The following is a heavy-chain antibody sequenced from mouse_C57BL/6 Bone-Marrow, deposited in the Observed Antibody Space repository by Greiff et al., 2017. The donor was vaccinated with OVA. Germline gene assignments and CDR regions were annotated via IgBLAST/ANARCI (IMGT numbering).Heavy chain of an antibody. CDR2: IYPGSGST. CDR3: ARRGEEDDY. CDR1: GYTFTSYW. Sequence: QVQLQQPGAELVKPGASVKMSCKASGYTFTSYWITWVNQRPGQGLEWIGDIYPGSGSTNYNEKFKSKATLTVDTSSSTAYTQLSSLTSEDSAVYYCARRGEEDDYWGQGTTLTVSS. V-gene: IGHV1-55*01. J-gene: IGHJ2*01.